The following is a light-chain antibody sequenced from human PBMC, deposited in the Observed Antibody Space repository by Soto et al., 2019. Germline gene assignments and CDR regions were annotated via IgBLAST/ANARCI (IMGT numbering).Light chain of an antibody. Sequence: EIVLTQSPATLSLSPGERVTLSCRASQSVSSYLAWYQQKPGQAPRLLIYDASNRATGIPARFSGSESGTDFTLTISSLEPEDFAVYYCQQRSNWPPWTFGQGTKVEIK. CDR3: QQRSNWPPWT. V-gene: IGKV3-11*01. CDR1: QSVSSY. CDR2: DAS. J-gene: IGKJ1*01.